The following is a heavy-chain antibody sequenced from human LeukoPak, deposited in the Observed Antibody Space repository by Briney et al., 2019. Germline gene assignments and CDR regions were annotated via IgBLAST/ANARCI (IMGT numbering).Heavy chain of an antibody. V-gene: IGHV4-39*01. J-gene: IGHJ4*02. D-gene: IGHD5-12*01. Sequence: SETLSLTCTVSGGSISSSSYYWGWIRQPPGKGLEWIGSIYYSGSTYYNPSLKSRVTISVDTSKNQFSLKLSSVTAADTAVYHCASGVDIVADYWGQGTLVTVSS. CDR1: GGSISSSSYY. CDR2: IYYSGST. CDR3: ASGVDIVADY.